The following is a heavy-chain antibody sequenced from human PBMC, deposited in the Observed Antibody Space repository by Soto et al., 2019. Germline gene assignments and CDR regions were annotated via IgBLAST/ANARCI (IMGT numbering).Heavy chain of an antibody. Sequence: PGGSLRLSCGASGFTFSSYAMSWVRQAPGRGLEWVSAISGSGDSTYYSDSVKGRFTISRDNSKNTLYLQMNSLRAEDTALYYCAKVRHPRDWNEDGYDYWGQGTLVTVSS. CDR3: AKVRHPRDWNEDGYDY. CDR2: ISGSGDST. D-gene: IGHD1-1*01. CDR1: GFTFSSYA. V-gene: IGHV3-23*01. J-gene: IGHJ4*02.